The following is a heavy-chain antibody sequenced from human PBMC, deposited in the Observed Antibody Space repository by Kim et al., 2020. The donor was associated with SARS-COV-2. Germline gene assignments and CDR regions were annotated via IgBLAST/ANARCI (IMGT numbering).Heavy chain of an antibody. V-gene: IGHV1-3*01. J-gene: IGHJ4*02. D-gene: IGHD6-13*01. CDR1: GYTFTSYS. CDR2: INPNNGKT. CDR3: ARVYGIAAAIDY. Sequence: ASVKVSCKASGYTFTSYSMHWVRQAPGQRLEWMGWINPNNGKTKFSQNFQGRVTFTRDTSATTAYMELNSLRSEDTAVYYCARVYGIAAAIDYLGQGTLV.